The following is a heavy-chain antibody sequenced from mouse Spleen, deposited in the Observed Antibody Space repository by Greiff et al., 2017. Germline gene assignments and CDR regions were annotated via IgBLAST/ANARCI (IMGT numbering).Heavy chain of an antibody. CDR3: ASLYSGSSYDWYFDV. D-gene: IGHD1-1*01. Sequence: VQLKQSGAELVKPGASVKLSCTASGFNIRDYYMHWVKQRTEQGLEWIGRIDPEEGETKYAPKFQGKATITADTSSNTAYLQLSSLTSEDTAVYSCASLYSGSSYDWYFDVWGAGTSGTGSS. J-gene: IGHJ1*01. V-gene: IGHV14-2*01. CDR2: IDPEEGET. CDR1: GFNIRDYY.